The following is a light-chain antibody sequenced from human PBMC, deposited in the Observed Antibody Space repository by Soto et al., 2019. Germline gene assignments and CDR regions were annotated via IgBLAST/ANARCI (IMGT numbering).Light chain of an antibody. CDR3: QQYGSSIT. J-gene: IGKJ5*01. CDR1: QSVSSSF. V-gene: IGKV3-20*01. CDR2: GAS. Sequence: EIVLTQSPGTLSLSPGERATLSFRASQSVSSSFLAWYQQKPGQAPRLLIYGASSRATGIPDRFSGSGSGTDFALTISRLEPEDFAVYYCQQYGSSITFGQGTRLENK.